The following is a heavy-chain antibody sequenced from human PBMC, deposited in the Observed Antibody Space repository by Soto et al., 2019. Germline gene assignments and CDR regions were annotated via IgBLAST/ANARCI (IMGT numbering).Heavy chain of an antibody. CDR2: IKQDGSEK. Sequence: EGSLRLSCAASGFSFSIYWMSWVRQAPGKGREWVANIKQDGSEKYYVDSVKGRCTLSRDDAKNSLYLQMNSLRAEDTAVYYCARDPYSTWFDYWGHGTLVTVSS. D-gene: IGHD2-21*01. CDR1: GFSFSIYW. J-gene: IGHJ4*01. CDR3: ARDPYSTWFDY. V-gene: IGHV3-7*04.